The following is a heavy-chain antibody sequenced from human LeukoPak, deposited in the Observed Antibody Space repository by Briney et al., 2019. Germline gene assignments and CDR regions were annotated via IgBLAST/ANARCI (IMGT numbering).Heavy chain of an antibody. CDR3: AKGRGSSGWFDY. D-gene: IGHD6-19*01. CDR1: GFTFDDYA. Sequence: PGRSLRLSCAASGFTFDDYAKRWVRHAPGKGMEWVSGIRWNSGSIVYAAFVKGRFTISRDNAKNSLYLQINSLRAEDTALYYFAKGRGSSGWFDYWGQGTLVTVSS. J-gene: IGHJ4*02. V-gene: IGHV3-9*01. CDR2: IRWNSGSI.